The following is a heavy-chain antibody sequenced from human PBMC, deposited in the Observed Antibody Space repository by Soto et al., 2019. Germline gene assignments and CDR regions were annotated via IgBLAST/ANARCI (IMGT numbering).Heavy chain of an antibody. D-gene: IGHD1-26*01. CDR3: SSGSYFDY. Sequence: PGGSLRLSCAASGFTFSSYGMHWVRQAPGKGLEWVAVISYDGSNKYYADSVKGRFTISRDNSKNTLYLQMNSLRAEDTAVYYCSSGSYFDYWGQGTLVTVSS. CDR2: ISYDGSNK. CDR1: GFTFSSYG. V-gene: IGHV3-30*03. J-gene: IGHJ4*02.